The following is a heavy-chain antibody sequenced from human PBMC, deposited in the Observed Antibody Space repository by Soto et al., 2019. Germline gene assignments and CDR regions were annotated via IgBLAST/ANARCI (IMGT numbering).Heavy chain of an antibody. CDR2: IYYSGST. CDR3: GGGRDPTWFDP. J-gene: IGHJ5*02. Sequence: SETLSLTCTVSGGSVSSGSYYWSWIRQPPGKGLEWIGYIYYSGSTDYNPSLKSRVTISVDTSKNQFSLKLSSVTAADTAVYYCGGGRDPTWFDPWGQGTLVTLSS. CDR1: GGSVSSGSYY. V-gene: IGHV4-61*01. D-gene: IGHD1-26*01.